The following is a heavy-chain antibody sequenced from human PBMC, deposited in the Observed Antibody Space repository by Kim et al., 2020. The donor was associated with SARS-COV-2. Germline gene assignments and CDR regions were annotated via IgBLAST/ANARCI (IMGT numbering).Heavy chain of an antibody. J-gene: IGHJ2*01. V-gene: IGHV1-46*01. CDR1: GYTFINYY. CDR3: VGERARAQYFDL. CDR2: VNPGDGDT. Sequence: ASVKVSCKASGYTFINYYFHWVRQAPGQGLEWMGIVNPGDGDTSYTQKFQGRVTMTRDTSTSTVFMELGSLTSEDTAVYYCVGERARAQYFDLWGRGTLVTVSS.